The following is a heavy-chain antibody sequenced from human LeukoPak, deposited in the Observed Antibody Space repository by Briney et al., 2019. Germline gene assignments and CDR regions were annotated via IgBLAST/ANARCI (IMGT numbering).Heavy chain of an antibody. J-gene: IGHJ4*02. CDR2: INTNTGNP. CDR1: GYTFTSYA. D-gene: IGHD3-10*01. V-gene: IGHV7-4-1*02. CDR3: ATTTYGSGSYYIGY. Sequence: RASVKVSCKASGYTFTSYAMNWVRQAPGQGLEWMGWINTNTGNPTYAQGFTGRFVFSLDTSVSTAYLQISSLKAEDTAVYYCATTTYGSGSYYIGYWGQGTLVTVSS.